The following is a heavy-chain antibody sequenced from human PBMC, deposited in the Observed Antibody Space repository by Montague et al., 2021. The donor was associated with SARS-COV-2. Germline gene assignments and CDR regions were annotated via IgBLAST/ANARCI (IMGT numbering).Heavy chain of an antibody. V-gene: IGHV4-39*01. CDR1: GGSISSSSYY. CDR3: ARQGDYYGSGSYYNVLSFGLLDELAHIDY. J-gene: IGHJ4*02. D-gene: IGHD3-10*01. CDR2: IYYSGST. Sequence: SETLSLTCTVSGGSISSSSYYWGWIRQPPGKGLEWIGSIYYSGSTYYNPSLKSRVTISVDTSKNQFSLKLSSVTAADTAVYYCARQGDYYGSGSYYNVLSFGLLDELAHIDYWGQGTLVTVSS.